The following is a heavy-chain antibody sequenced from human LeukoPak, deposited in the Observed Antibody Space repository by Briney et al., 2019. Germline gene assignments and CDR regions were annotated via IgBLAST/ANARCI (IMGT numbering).Heavy chain of an antibody. CDR3: ARGVGTKLLWFGESSHIDY. Sequence: GASVKVSCKASGYTSTSYDINWVRQATGQGLEWMGWMNPNSGNTGYAQKFQGRVTMTRNTSISTAYMELSSLRSEDTAVYYCARGVGTKLLWFGESSHIDYWGQGTLVTVSS. CDR2: MNPNSGNT. V-gene: IGHV1-8*01. D-gene: IGHD3-10*01. CDR1: GYTSTSYD. J-gene: IGHJ4*02.